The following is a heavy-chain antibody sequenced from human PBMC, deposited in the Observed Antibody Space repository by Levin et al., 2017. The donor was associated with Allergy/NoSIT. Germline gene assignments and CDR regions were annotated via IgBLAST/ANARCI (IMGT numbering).Heavy chain of an antibody. J-gene: IGHJ6*03. CDR2: ISGSGGST. Sequence: GESLKISCAASGFTFSSYAMSWVRQAPGKGLEWVSAISGSGGSTYYADSVKGRFTISRDNSKNTLYLQMNSLRAEDTAVYYCAKGWQLVSYMDVWGKGTTVTVSS. V-gene: IGHV3-23*01. CDR1: GFTFSSYA. CDR3: AKGWQLVSYMDV. D-gene: IGHD6-6*01.